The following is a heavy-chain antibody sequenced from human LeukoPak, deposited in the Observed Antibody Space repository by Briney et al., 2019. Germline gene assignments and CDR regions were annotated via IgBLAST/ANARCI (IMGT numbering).Heavy chain of an antibody. D-gene: IGHD5-18*01. V-gene: IGHV3-7*01. CDR1: GFTFSSYG. J-gene: IGHJ6*02. CDR3: ARGGYSYGYLYYYGMDV. Sequence: GGSLRLSCAASGFTFSSYGMHWVRQAPGKGLEWVANIKQDGSEKYYVDSVKGRFTISRDNAKNSLYLQMNSLRAEDTAVYYCARGGYSYGYLYYYGMDVWGQGTTVTVSS. CDR2: IKQDGSEK.